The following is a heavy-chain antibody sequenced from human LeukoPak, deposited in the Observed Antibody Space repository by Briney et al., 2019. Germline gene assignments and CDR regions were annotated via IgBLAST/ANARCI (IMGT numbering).Heavy chain of an antibody. D-gene: IGHD4-11*01. V-gene: IGHV4-59*01. Sequence: PSETLSLTCTVSGGSISSYYWSWIRQPPGKELEWIGYIYHSGSTNYNPSLKSRVTISVDTSKNRSSLRLSSVTAADTAVYYCARGVPPYSNYPFDYWGQGMLVTVSS. CDR2: IYHSGST. J-gene: IGHJ4*02. CDR1: GGSISSYY. CDR3: ARGVPPYSNYPFDY.